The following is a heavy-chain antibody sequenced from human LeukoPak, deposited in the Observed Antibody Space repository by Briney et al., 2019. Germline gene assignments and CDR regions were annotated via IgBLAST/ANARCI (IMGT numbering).Heavy chain of an antibody. CDR2: IYYSGST. CDR3: ARDPGDRFDY. J-gene: IGHJ4*02. D-gene: IGHD4-17*01. CDR1: GGSISNYY. V-gene: IGHV4-30-4*01. Sequence: PSETLSLTCTVSGGSISNYYWSWIRQPPGKGLEWIGYIYYSGSTYYNPSLKSRVTISVDTSKNQFSLKLSSVTAADTAVYYCARDPGDRFDYWGQGTLVTVSS.